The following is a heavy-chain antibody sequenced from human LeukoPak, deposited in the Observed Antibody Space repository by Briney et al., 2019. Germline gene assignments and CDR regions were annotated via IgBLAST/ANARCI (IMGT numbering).Heavy chain of an antibody. J-gene: IGHJ4*02. CDR1: GFTFSSYA. CDR3: AEERYYETSAYDYSFDY. CDR2: ITGSGGST. Sequence: GGSLRLSCAASGFTFSSYAMSWVRQAPGKGLEWVSLITGSGGSTYYADSVKGRFTISRDNSKNTLWLQMNSLRADDTAVYYCAEERYYETSAYDYSFDYWGQGTLVTVSS. D-gene: IGHD3-22*01. V-gene: IGHV3-23*01.